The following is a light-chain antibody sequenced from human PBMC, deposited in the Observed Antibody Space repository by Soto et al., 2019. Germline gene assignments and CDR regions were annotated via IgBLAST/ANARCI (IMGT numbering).Light chain of an antibody. CDR2: EAS. CDR1: QSISSS. Sequence: EIVLTQSPATLSLSPGERATLSCRAGQSISSSLAWYQQKPGQAPRLLIYEASNRATGIPARFSGSGSGTDFTLTSSSLEPEDFAVYYCQQRFNWPPYTFGQGTKVEIK. V-gene: IGKV3-11*01. J-gene: IGKJ2*01. CDR3: QQRFNWPPYT.